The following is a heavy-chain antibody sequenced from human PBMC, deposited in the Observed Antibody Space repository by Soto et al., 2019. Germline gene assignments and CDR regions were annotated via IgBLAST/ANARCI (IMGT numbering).Heavy chain of an antibody. V-gene: IGHV6-1*01. CDR1: VDRVSSNSAA. CDR2: TYYRSKWYN. CDR3: ERALMTPSNPPSEHGMDV. Sequence: SQTLSLTCAISVDRVSSNSAAWNLISQSPSRGLEWLGRTYYRSKWYNDYAVSVKSRITISPDTSKNQFSLQLNSVTPEDTAVYYCERALMTPSNPPSEHGMDVWGNGPTITDSS. J-gene: IGHJ6*04.